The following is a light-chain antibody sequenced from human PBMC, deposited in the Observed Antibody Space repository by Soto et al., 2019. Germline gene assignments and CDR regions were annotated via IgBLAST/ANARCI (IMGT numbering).Light chain of an antibody. Sequence: DIQMTQSPSTLSASVGDRVTITCRASQSISNWLALDQQKPGKAPQILIYKTSSLESGVPSRFSGSGSGTEFTLTISSLKPDNFATYYCQQYNGYRWTFGQGTKVDIK. CDR2: KTS. CDR3: QQYNGYRWT. J-gene: IGKJ1*01. V-gene: IGKV1-5*03. CDR1: QSISNW.